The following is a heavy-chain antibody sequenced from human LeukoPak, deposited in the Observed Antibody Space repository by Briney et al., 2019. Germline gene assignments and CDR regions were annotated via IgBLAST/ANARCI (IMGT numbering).Heavy chain of an antibody. CDR3: ARVPPWYYGMDV. Sequence: EASVTVSCKASGYTFTGYYMHWVRQAPGQGLEWMGWIDPNSGGTNYAQKFQGRVTMTRDTSISTAYMELSRLRSDDTAVYYCARVPPWYYGMDVWGQGTTVTVPS. V-gene: IGHV1-2*02. CDR2: IDPNSGGT. CDR1: GYTFTGYY. J-gene: IGHJ6*02.